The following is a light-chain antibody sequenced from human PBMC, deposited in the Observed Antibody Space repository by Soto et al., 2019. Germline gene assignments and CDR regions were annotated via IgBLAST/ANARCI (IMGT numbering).Light chain of an antibody. CDR2: DVN. J-gene: IGLJ2*01. V-gene: IGLV2-14*01. CDR3: SSYTSSSARVV. Sequence: QSALTQPASVSGSPGQSITISCTGTSSDVGRYNYVSWYQQHPGKAPKLMIYDVNNRPSGVSNRFSGSKSGNTASLTISGLQAEYEADYYCSSYTSSSARVVFGGGTKLTVL. CDR1: SSDVGRYNY.